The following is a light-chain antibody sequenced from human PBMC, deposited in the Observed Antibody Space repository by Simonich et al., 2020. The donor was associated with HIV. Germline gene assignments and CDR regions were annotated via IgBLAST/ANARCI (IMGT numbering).Light chain of an antibody. J-gene: IGKJ4*01. CDR1: QRVGSY. CDR2: DAS. CDR3: QQYYGTPLS. Sequence: EIVLTQSPATLSLSPGERAALTCRASQRVGSYLAWYQQKPGQAPKLLIYDASNRATGIPARFSGSGSGTDFTLTISSLQAEDVAVYYCQQYYGTPLSFGGGTKVEVK. V-gene: IGKV3-11*01.